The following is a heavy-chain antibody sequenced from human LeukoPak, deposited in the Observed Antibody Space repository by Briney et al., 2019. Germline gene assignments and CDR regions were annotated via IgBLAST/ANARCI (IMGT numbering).Heavy chain of an antibody. CDR2: ISSSGSTI. V-gene: IGHV3-48*04. Sequence: GGSLRLSCAASGFTFSSYSMNWVRQAPGKGLEWVSYISSSGSTIYYADSVKGRFTISRDNAKNSLYLQMNSLRAEDTAVYYCARAGFSWPFDYWGQGTLVTVSS. J-gene: IGHJ4*02. CDR3: ARAGFSWPFDY. D-gene: IGHD6-13*01. CDR1: GFTFSSYS.